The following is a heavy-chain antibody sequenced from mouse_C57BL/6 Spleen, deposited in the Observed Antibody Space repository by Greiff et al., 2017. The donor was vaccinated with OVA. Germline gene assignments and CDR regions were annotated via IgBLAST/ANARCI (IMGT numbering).Heavy chain of an antibody. Sequence: QVQLKQPGAELVKPGASVKLSCKASGYTFTSYWMQWVKQRPGQGLEWIGEIDPSDSYTNYNQKFKGKATLTVDTSSSTAYMQLSSLTSEDSAVYYCARGDDYDKNFDYWGQGTTLTVSS. CDR3: ARGDDYDKNFDY. D-gene: IGHD2-4*01. CDR2: IDPSDSYT. V-gene: IGHV1-50*01. J-gene: IGHJ2*01. CDR1: GYTFTSYW.